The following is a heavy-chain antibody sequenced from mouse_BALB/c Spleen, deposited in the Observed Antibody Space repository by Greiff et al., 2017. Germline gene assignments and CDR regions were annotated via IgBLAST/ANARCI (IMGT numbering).Heavy chain of an antibody. Sequence: QVQLQQSGPGLVQPSQSLSITCTVSGFSLTSYGVHWVRQSPGKGLEWLGVIWSGGSTDYNAAFISRLSISKDNSKSQVFFKMNSLQADDTAIYYCARISTFAYWGQGTLVTVSA. D-gene: IGHD2-1*01. CDR1: GFSLTSYG. CDR2: IWSGGST. V-gene: IGHV2-4-1*01. J-gene: IGHJ3*01. CDR3: ARISTFAY.